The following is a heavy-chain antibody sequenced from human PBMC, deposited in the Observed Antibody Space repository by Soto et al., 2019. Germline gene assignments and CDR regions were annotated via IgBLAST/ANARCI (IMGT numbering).Heavy chain of an antibody. J-gene: IGHJ4*02. Sequence: SETLSLTCTVSGGSISRHYWSWIRQSPGKGLEWMGYMYYSGSTNYSPSLKSRVSISVDTSKNQFSLKLSSVTAADTAVYYCARRYGSCFDYWGQGPLVT. V-gene: IGHV4-59*08. CDR2: MYYSGST. CDR1: GGSISRHY. D-gene: IGHD5-18*01. CDR3: ARRYGSCFDY.